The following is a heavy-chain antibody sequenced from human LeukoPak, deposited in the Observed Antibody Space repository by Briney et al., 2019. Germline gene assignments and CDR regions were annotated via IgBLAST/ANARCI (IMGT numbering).Heavy chain of an antibody. CDR2: IDWDDDK. V-gene: IGHV2-70*11. J-gene: IGHJ6*02. Sequence: SGPALLNPTQTLTLTCTFSGFSLRTSGMCVSWIRQPPGKALEWLARIDWDDDKYYSTSLKTRLTISKDTSKNQVVLTMTNMDPVDTATYYCARMGPGSYYYYGMDVWGQGTTVTVSS. CDR1: GFSLRTSGMC. CDR3: ARMGPGSYYYYGMDV.